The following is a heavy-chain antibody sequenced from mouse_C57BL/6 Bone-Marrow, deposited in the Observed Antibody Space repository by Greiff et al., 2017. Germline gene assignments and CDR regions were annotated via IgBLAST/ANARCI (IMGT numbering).Heavy chain of an antibody. D-gene: IGHD1-1*01. CDR2: IWRGGST. J-gene: IGHJ1*03. CDR1: GFSLTSYG. V-gene: IGHV2-5*01. CDR3: ARYYYGSIWYFDG. Sequence: QVQLQQSGPGLVQPSQSLSITCTVSGFSLTSYGVHWVRQSPGKGLEWLGVIWRGGSTDYNAAFMSRLSITKDNSKSQVFFKMSSLQADDTVIYYCARYYYGSIWYFDGWSTGTTVTVSS.